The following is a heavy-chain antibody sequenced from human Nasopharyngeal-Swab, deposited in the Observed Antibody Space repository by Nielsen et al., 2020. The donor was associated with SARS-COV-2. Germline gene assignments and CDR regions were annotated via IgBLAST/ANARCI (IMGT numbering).Heavy chain of an antibody. CDR1: GLTFSSYE. J-gene: IGHJ3*02. CDR3: AREGENDSSGYFSDAFDI. V-gene: IGHV3-48*03. CDR2: ISSSGSTI. Sequence: GGSLRLSCAASGLTFSSYEMNWVGQSPGKGREWVSYISSSGSTIYYADSVKGRFTISRDNAKNSLYLQMNSLRAEDTAVYYCAREGENDSSGYFSDAFDIWGQGTMVTVSS. D-gene: IGHD3-22*01.